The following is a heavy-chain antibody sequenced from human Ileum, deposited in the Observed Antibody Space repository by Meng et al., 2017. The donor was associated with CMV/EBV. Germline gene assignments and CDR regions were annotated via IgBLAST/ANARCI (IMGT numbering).Heavy chain of an antibody. J-gene: IGHJ5*02. CDR3: AGDGGFSDP. CDR2: MYSSGST. D-gene: IGHD3-16*01. CDR1: GFTVSGNS. V-gene: IGHV3-66*01. Sequence: LRLSCAASGFTVSGNSMNWVRQAPGKGLEWVSLMYSSGSTKYAGSVKGRFTISRDNSKNTLYLQMNSLRVEDTAVYYCAGDGGFSDPWGQGTLVTVSS.